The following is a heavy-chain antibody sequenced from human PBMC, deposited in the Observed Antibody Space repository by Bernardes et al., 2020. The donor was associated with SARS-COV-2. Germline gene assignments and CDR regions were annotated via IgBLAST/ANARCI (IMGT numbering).Heavy chain of an antibody. V-gene: IGHV4-34*01. CDR1: GGSFSGYY. CDR3: ARVKEVVPAAIRSYWYFDL. Sequence: SETLSLTCAVYGGSFSGYYWSWIRQPPGKGLEWIGEINHSGSTNYNPSLKSRVTISVDTSKNQFSLKLSSVTAADTAVYYCARVKEVVPAAIRSYWYFDLGGRGTLVTVSS. J-gene: IGHJ2*01. D-gene: IGHD2-2*01. CDR2: INHSGST.